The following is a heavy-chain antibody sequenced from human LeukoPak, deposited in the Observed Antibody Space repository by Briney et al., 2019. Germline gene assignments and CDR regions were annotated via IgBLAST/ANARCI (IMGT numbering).Heavy chain of an antibody. D-gene: IGHD1-14*01. Sequence: TGGSLRLSCAASGFTVSSNYMSWVRQAPGKGLEWVSVIYSNGRTYYSDSVRGRFIISRDNSKNTVYLQMNTLRGEDTAVYFCAKSPLTRPLFFDYWGRETLVTVSA. CDR2: IYSNGRT. CDR1: GFTVSSNY. CDR3: AKSPLTRPLFFDY. J-gene: IGHJ4*02. V-gene: IGHV3-53*01.